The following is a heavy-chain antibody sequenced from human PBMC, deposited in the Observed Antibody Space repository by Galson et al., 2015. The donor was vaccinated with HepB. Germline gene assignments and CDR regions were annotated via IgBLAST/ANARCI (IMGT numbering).Heavy chain of an antibody. Sequence: SLRLSCAASGFAFSTFGMHWVRQAPGKGLEWVAVIWYDGRNKDYGNSVKGRFIISRDNSKSTLYLQMNNLRAEDTAVYYCAKVVIGPGSNYDDGFDIGAKGQRSPSLQ. D-gene: IGHD3-10*01. CDR1: GFAFSTFG. V-gene: IGHV3-33*06. CDR2: IWYDGRNK. CDR3: AKVVIGPGSNYDDGFD. J-gene: IGHJ3*02.